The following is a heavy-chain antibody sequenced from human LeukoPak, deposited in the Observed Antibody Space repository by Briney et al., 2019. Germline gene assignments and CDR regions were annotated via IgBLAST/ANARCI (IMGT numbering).Heavy chain of an antibody. Sequence: GGSLRLSCAASGFTFSSYAMNWVRQAPGKGLEWVSTISSSGGTTYYADSVKGRFTISRDYSKNTLYLQMNSLRAEDTAVYYCARTMIVDYWGQGTLVTVSS. V-gene: IGHV3-23*01. J-gene: IGHJ4*02. CDR2: ISSSGGTT. D-gene: IGHD3-22*01. CDR3: ARTMIVDY. CDR1: GFTFSSYA.